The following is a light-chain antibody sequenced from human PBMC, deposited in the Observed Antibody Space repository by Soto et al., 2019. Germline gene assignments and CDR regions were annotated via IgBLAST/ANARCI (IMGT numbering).Light chain of an antibody. CDR3: AAWDDSLSTWL. CDR2: RNS. CDR1: SSNNGNNF. V-gene: IGLV1-47*01. Sequence: QSVLTQPPSASGTPGQRVTISCSGGSSNNGNNFVYWYQQFPGTAPKLLIYRNSQRPSGVPDRFSGSKSDTSASLAISGLRSEDEADYYCAAWDDSLSTWLFGGGTKLTVL. J-gene: IGLJ3*02.